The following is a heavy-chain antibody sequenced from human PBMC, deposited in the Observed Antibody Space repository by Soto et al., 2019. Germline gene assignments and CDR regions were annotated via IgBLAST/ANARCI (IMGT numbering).Heavy chain of an antibody. CDR3: ARDGYCSSTSCYIYWYFDL. CDR1: GGSISSGGYY. J-gene: IGHJ2*01. Sequence: QVQLQESGPGLVKPSQTLSLTCTVSGGSISSGGYYWSWIRQHPGKGLEWIGYIYYSGSTYYNPSLKSRVTISVDTSKNQCSLKLSSVTAADTAVYYCARDGYCSSTSCYIYWYFDLWGRGTLVTVSS. V-gene: IGHV4-31*03. CDR2: IYYSGST. D-gene: IGHD2-2*02.